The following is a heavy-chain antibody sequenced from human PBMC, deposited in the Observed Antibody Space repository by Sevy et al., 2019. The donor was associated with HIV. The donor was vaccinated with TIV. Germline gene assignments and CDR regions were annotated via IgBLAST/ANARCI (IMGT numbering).Heavy chain of an antibody. CDR2: INSDGSST. D-gene: IGHD3-22*01. V-gene: IGHV3-74*01. J-gene: IGHJ3*02. CDR1: GFTFSSYW. Sequence: GGSLRLSCAASGFTFSSYWMHWVRQAPGKGLVWVSRINSDGSSTSYADSVKGRFTISRDNAKNSLYLQMNSLRDEDTAVYYCARDGPPAYYYDSSGIGGDAFDIWGQGTMVTVSS. CDR3: ARDGPPAYYYDSSGIGGDAFDI.